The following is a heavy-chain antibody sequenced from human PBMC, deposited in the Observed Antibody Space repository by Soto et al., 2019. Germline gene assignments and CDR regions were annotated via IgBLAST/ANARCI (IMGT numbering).Heavy chain of an antibody. D-gene: IGHD7-27*01. CDR1: GGSFSGYY. CDR2: INHSGST. Sequence: QVQLQQCGAGLLKPSETLSLTCAVYGGSFSGYYWSWIRQPPGKGLEWIGEINHSGSTNYNPSLKSRVTISVDTSKNQFSLKLSSVTAADTAVYYCARGWGRISDYVGQGAMVAVSS. J-gene: IGHJ4*02. CDR3: ARGWGRISDY. V-gene: IGHV4-34*01.